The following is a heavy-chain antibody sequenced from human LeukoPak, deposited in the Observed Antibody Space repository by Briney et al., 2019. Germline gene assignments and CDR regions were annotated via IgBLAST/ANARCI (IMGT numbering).Heavy chain of an antibody. CDR1: GFTFSNNG. CDR2: ISGSGDTT. CDR3: AKTQGFFAP. Sequence: PGGSLRLSCAASGFTFSNNGMTWVRQAPGKGMEWVTGISGSGDTTYDAGSVKGRFTVSRDNSKNILYLQMNSLRAEDTAIYYCAKTQGFFAPWGQGSLVTVSA. J-gene: IGHJ5*02. D-gene: IGHD3-10*01. V-gene: IGHV3-23*01.